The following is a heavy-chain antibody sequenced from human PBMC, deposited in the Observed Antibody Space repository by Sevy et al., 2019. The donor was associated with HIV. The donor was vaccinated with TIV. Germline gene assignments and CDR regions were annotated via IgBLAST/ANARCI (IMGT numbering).Heavy chain of an antibody. CDR1: GGSFSGYY. Sequence: SETLSLTCAVYGGSFSGYYWSWIRQPPGKGLEWIGEINHSGSTNYNPSLKSRVTISVDTSKNQFSLKLSSVTTADTAVYYCARKSGYCSSTSCPGVVDYWGQGTLVTVSS. J-gene: IGHJ4*02. D-gene: IGHD2-2*01. CDR2: INHSGST. CDR3: ARKSGYCSSTSCPGVVDY. V-gene: IGHV4-34*01.